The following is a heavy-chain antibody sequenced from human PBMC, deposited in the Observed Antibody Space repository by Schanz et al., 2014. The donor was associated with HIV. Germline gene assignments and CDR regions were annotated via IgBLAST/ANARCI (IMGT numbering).Heavy chain of an antibody. CDR3: AIRTSMVTFGAFDI. Sequence: QVQLVESGGGVVRPGRSLRLSCAASGFTFSSFGMHWVRQAPGKGLEWVAVISYDGTKKHYADSVKGRFTISRDNSKKTLYLQMNSLRADDTAVYFCAIRTSMVTFGAFDIWGRGTWVTVSS. CDR1: GFTFSSFG. V-gene: IGHV3-30*03. D-gene: IGHD5-18*01. CDR2: ISYDGTKK. J-gene: IGHJ3*02.